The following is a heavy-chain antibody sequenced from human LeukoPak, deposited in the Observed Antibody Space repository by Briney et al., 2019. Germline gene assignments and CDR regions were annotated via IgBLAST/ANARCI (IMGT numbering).Heavy chain of an antibody. CDR3: ARGDPVARYLVWFDP. Sequence: ASVKVSCKASGGTFSSYAISWVRQAPGQGLEWMGWINPNSGGTNYAQKFQGRVTMTRDTSISTAYMELSRLRSDDTAVYYCARGDPVARYLVWFDPWGQGTLVTVSS. CDR2: INPNSGGT. CDR1: GGTFSSYA. D-gene: IGHD1-20*01. J-gene: IGHJ5*02. V-gene: IGHV1-2*02.